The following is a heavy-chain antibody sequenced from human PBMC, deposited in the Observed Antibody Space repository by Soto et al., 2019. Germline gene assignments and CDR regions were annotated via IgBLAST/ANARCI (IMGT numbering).Heavy chain of an antibody. CDR1: GGTFSDHG. V-gene: IGHV1-69*12. CDR3: AKIRSPPGRDCLRISCAHYYYFGMDV. CDR2: IIPFYGTT. D-gene: IGHD2-2*01. Sequence: QVQLVQSGAEAKKPGSAVRVSCKASGGTFSDHGISWVRQAPGQGLEWMGGIIPFYGTTEYAQKFAARVSITADETTGTVYMKLSNLRSEDTAVYFCAKIRSPPGRDCLRISCAHYYYFGMDVWGQGTTVTVSS. J-gene: IGHJ6*02.